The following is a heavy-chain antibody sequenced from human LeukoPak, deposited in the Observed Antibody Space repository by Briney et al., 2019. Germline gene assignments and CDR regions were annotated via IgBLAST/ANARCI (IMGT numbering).Heavy chain of an antibody. V-gene: IGHV1-2*02. J-gene: IGHJ4*02. CDR2: INPNSGGT. CDR3: ARPEPGGGSGSYQGTFDY. CDR1: GYTFTGYY. Sequence: ASVKVSCKASGYTFTGYYMHWVRHAPGQGLEWMGWINPNSGGTNYAQKSQGRVTMTRDTSISTAYMELSRLRSDDTAVYYCARPEPGGGSGSYQGTFDYWGQGTLVTVSS. D-gene: IGHD1-26*01.